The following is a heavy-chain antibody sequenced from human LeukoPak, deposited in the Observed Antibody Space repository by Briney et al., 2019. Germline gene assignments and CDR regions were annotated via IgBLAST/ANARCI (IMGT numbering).Heavy chain of an antibody. Sequence: ASVKVSCKASGYTFTSHDINWVRQAPGQGLEWMGWISAYNGNTNYAQKLQGRVTMTTDTSTSTAYMELRSLRSDDTAVYYCARDQYYYGSGSSHSTLDHWGQGTLVTVSS. D-gene: IGHD3-10*01. CDR1: GYTFTSHD. CDR3: ARDQYYYGSGSSHSTLDH. J-gene: IGHJ5*02. V-gene: IGHV1-18*01. CDR2: ISAYNGNT.